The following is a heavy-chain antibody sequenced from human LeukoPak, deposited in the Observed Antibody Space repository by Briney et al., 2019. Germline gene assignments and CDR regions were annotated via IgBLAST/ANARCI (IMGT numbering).Heavy chain of an antibody. V-gene: IGHV4-59*01. J-gene: IGHJ4*02. Sequence: SETLSLTCTVSGGSISSYYWSWIRQPPGNGLEWIGYIYYSGSTNYNPSLKSRVTISVGTSKTQFSLKLSSVTAADTAVYYCARVAYYYDSSGYYYAVYFDYWGQGTLVTVSS. D-gene: IGHD3-22*01. CDR1: GGSISSYY. CDR2: IYYSGST. CDR3: ARVAYYYDSSGYYYAVYFDY.